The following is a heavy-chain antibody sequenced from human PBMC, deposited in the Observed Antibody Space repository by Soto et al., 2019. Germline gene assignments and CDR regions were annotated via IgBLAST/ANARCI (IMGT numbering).Heavy chain of an antibody. CDR1: GGSISSGDYY. CDR3: ARADYGDSEKENWLDP. CDR2: IYYSGST. V-gene: IGHV4-30-4*01. D-gene: IGHD4-17*01. J-gene: IGHJ5*02. Sequence: SETLSLTCTVSGGSISSGDYYWSWIRQPPGKGLEWIGYIYYSGSTYYNPSLKSRVTISVDTSKNQFSLKLSSVTAADTAVYYCARADYGDSEKENWLDPWGQGTMVTVYS.